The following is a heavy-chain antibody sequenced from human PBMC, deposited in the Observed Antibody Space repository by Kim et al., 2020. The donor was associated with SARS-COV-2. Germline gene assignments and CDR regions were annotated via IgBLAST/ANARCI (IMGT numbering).Heavy chain of an antibody. D-gene: IGHD6-13*01. J-gene: IGHJ3*02. CDR3: AKDIDKIAAADAFDI. Sequence: DSVKGRFTISRDNAKNSLYLQMNSLRAEDTALYYCAKDIDKIAAADAFDIWGQGTMVTVSS. V-gene: IGHV3-9*01.